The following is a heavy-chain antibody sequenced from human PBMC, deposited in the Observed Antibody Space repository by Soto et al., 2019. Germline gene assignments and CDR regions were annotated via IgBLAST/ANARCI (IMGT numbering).Heavy chain of an antibody. CDR1: GGSISSGGYY. D-gene: IGHD5-12*01. J-gene: IGHJ6*02. Sequence: SETLSLTCTVSGGSISSGGYYWSWIRQHPGKGLEWIGYIYYSGSTYYNPSLKSRVTISVDTSKNQFSLKLSSVTAADTAVYYCARVYSGYDSYYYYYYGMDVWGQGTTGTVSS. CDR3: ARVYSGYDSYYYYYYGMDV. V-gene: IGHV4-31*03. CDR2: IYYSGST.